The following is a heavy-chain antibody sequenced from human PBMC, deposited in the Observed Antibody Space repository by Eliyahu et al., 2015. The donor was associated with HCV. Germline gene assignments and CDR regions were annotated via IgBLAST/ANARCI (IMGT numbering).Heavy chain of an antibody. CDR3: ARGQSPGAAAGLRGWFDP. J-gene: IGHJ5*02. D-gene: IGHD6-13*01. V-gene: IGHV1-69*01. CDR2: IIPIFGTA. Sequence: QVQLVQSGAEVKKPGSSVKVSCKASGGTFSSYAISWVRQAPGQGLEWMGGIIPIFGTANYAQKFQGRVTITADESTSTAYMELSSLRSEDTAVYYCARGQSPGAAAGLRGWFDPWGQGTLVTVSS. CDR1: GGTFSSYA.